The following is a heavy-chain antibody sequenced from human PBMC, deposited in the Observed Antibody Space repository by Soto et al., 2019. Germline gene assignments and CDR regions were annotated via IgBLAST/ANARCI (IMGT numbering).Heavy chain of an antibody. CDR2: IWYGGSTK. D-gene: IGHD3-22*01. J-gene: IGHJ4*02. Sequence: QVQLVESGGGVVQPGRSLRLSCEASGFTFSSYAMHWVRQAPGKGLEWVAVIWYGGSTKYYADSVKGRFTISRDNSKTTLYLQMNSLSAEDTSVDHCARGGYYDTSGYYSTSYYFDYWGQGTLVTVSS. V-gene: IGHV3-33*01. CDR1: GFTFSSYA. CDR3: ARGGYYDTSGYYSTSYYFDY.